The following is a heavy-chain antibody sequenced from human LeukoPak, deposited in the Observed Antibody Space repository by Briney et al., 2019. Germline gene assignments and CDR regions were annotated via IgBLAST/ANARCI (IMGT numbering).Heavy chain of an antibody. J-gene: IGHJ6*04. Sequence: GGSLRLSCAASGFTFSTYGMSWVRQAPGKGLEWVSYISSSGSTIYYADSVKGRFTISRDNAKNSLYLQMNSLRAEDTAVYYCAELGITMIGGVWGKGTTVTISS. V-gene: IGHV3-48*04. D-gene: IGHD3-10*02. CDR1: GFTFSTYG. CDR3: AELGITMIGGV. CDR2: ISSSGSTI.